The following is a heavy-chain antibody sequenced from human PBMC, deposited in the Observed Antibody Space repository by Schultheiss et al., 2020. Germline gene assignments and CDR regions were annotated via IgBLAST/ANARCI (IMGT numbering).Heavy chain of an antibody. J-gene: IGHJ4*02. D-gene: IGHD3-22*01. CDR3: ARDSSGQIDN. CDR1: GFTFSSYG. V-gene: IGHV3-33*01. Sequence: GGSLRLSCAAPGFTFSSYGMHWVRQAPGKGLEWVAIIWYDGSNKYYADSVKGRFTISRDNSKKTLYLQMNSLRAEGTAVYYCARDSSGQIDNWGQGTLVTVSS. CDR2: IWYDGSNK.